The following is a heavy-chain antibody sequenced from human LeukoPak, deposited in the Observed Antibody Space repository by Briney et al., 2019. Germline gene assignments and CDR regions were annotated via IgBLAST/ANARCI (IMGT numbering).Heavy chain of an antibody. J-gene: IGHJ4*02. CDR3: ANHPKLLWFGELSPS. CDR1: GVSISTHY. V-gene: IGHV4-59*11. Sequence: SETLSLTCNVSGVSISTHYWSWIRQSPGKGLEWIGFIYHSGTTNYNPSLKSRVTISVDTSKNQFSLKLSSVTAADTAVYYCANHPKLLWFGELSPSWGQGTLVTVSS. CDR2: IYHSGTT. D-gene: IGHD3-10*01.